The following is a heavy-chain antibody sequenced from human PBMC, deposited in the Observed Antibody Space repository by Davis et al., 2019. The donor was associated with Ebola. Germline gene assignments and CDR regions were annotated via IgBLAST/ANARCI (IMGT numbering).Heavy chain of an antibody. Sequence: GESLKISCVASGFAFKSCWMSWVRQAPGKGLEWVANIKQDGSETYYVDSVKGRFTISRDNAKNSLDLQMNSLRAEDTAVYYCARGAGVVPATTFDYWGQGTLVTVSS. CDR3: ARGAGVVPATTFDY. V-gene: IGHV3-7*03. CDR1: GFAFKSCW. J-gene: IGHJ4*02. D-gene: IGHD2-2*01. CDR2: IKQDGSET.